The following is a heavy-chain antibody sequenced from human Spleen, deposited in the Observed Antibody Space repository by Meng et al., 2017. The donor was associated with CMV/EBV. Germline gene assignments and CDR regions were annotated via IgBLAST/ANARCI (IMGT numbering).Heavy chain of an antibody. Sequence: SVKVSCKASGGTFSSYTVTWVRQAPGQGLEWMGRVFPILDITNYAQKFQGRVTITADKSTSMSYMELSSLRSEDTAVYYCVRLDCTSDSCFAGGTDYWGQGTLVTVSS. CDR2: VFPILDIT. J-gene: IGHJ4*02. CDR3: VRLDCTSDSCFAGGTDY. V-gene: IGHV1-69*02. CDR1: GGTFSSYT. D-gene: IGHD2-8*02.